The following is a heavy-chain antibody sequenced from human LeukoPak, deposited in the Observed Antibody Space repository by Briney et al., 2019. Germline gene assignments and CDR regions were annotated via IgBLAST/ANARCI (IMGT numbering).Heavy chain of an antibody. CDR1: GGSFSGYY. CDR3: ARAGGYDFWSGYPDYYYYMDV. D-gene: IGHD3-3*01. V-gene: IGHV4-34*01. Sequence: PSETLSLTCAVYGGSFSGYYWSWIRQPPGKGLEWIGEINHSGSTNYNPSLKSRVTISVDTSKNQFSLKLSSVTAADTAVYYCARAGGYDFWSGYPDYYYYMDVWGKGTTVTVS. J-gene: IGHJ6*03. CDR2: INHSGST.